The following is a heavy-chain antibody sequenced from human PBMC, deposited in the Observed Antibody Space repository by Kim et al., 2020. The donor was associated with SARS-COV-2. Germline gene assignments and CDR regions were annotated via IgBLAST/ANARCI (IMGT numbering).Heavy chain of an antibody. CDR1: GGSFSGNN. V-gene: IGHV4-34*01. J-gene: IGHJ4*02. CDR3: ARAGRQWLVRPIFYYFDY. Sequence: SETLSLTCAVYGGSFSGNNWGWIGKPQGKGLGWIGEFNNCESTNYNPSPKGRVTISVDTSKNQFALKLSPVTAADTAVYYCARAGRQWLVRPIFYYFDYWGQGTLVTVSS. CDR2: FNNCEST. D-gene: IGHD6-19*01.